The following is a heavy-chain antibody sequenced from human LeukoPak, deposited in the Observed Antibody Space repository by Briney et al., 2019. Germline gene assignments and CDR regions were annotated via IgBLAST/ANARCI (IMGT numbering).Heavy chain of an antibody. Sequence: GGSLRLSRAASEFSVSDSYMSWVRQAPGKGLQWVSVIFSGGSTYYTDSVKGRFTLSRDNSKNTLYLEMNSLRAEDTAVYYCARSLGDSGILYYYMDIWGKGTTVTVSS. J-gene: IGHJ6*03. CDR3: ARSLGDSGILYYYMDI. CDR2: IFSGGST. D-gene: IGHD3-10*01. V-gene: IGHV3-53*01. CDR1: EFSVSDSY.